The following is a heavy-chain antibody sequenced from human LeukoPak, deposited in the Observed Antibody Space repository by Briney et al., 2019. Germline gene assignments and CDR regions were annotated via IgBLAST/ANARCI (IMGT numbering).Heavy chain of an antibody. D-gene: IGHD3-22*01. Sequence: HPGGSLRLSCAASGFTFSSYGMHWVRQAPGKGLEWVAVISYDGSNKYYADSVKGRFTISRDNSKNTLYLQMNSLRAEDTAVYYCAKDRYYDSSEYYFDYWGQGTLVIVSS. CDR3: AKDRYYDSSEYYFDY. J-gene: IGHJ4*02. V-gene: IGHV3-30*18. CDR2: ISYDGSNK. CDR1: GFTFSSYG.